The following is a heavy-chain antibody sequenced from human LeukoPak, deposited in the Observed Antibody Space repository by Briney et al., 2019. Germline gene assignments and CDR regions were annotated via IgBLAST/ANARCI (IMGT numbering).Heavy chain of an antibody. D-gene: IGHD1-14*01. J-gene: IGHJ4*02. CDR2: LNYSGST. CDR3: SRAGTGFNIPGAY. Sequence: PSETLSFTCCVSGSTISSHYWSWIRQPPGKGLEWIVYLNYSGSTNGIPSLKSRVTISLDPSKNQFSLKLTSVPAADTAVYYCSRAGTGFNIPGAYWGQGTLVTVSS. CDR1: GSTISSHY. V-gene: IGHV4-59*11.